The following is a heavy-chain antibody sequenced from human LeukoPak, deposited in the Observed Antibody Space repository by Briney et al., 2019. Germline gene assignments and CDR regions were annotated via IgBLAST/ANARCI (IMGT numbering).Heavy chain of an antibody. CDR2: INPNSGGR. Sequence: GGSVKVSCTASGYTFTGYSMHWGPPAPGQRLEWLRRINPNSGGRNYAQKFQGRVVMTRETSISTAYMEMSRLRSDDTAVYYCARGGDFWSGYSNDAFDIWGQGTMVTVSS. CDR1: GYTFTGYS. V-gene: IGHV1-2*06. J-gene: IGHJ3*02. D-gene: IGHD3-3*01. CDR3: ARGGDFWSGYSNDAFDI.